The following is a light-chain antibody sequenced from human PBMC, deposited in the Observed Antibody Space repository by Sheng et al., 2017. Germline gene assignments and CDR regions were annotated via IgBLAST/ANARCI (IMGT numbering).Light chain of an antibody. J-gene: IGLJ2*01. Sequence: SYELTQPPSVSVSPGQTASITCSGDKLGDKYACWYQQKPGQSPVLVIYQDNKRPSGIPERFSGSNSGNTATLTISGTQAMDEADYYCQAWDSREVVFGGGTKLTVL. V-gene: IGLV3-1*01. CDR2: QDN. CDR3: QAWDSREVV. CDR1: KLGDKY.